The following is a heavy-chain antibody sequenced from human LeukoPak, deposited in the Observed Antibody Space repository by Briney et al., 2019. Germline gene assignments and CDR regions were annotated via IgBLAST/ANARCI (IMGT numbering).Heavy chain of an antibody. CDR3: ARDHVYGSENPYYYGMDV. Sequence: PSETLSLTCTVPGGTISNYYWSWIRQPAGEGLEWIGRISASGSTNYYPSLMSRVTMSVDTSKNQISLKLTSVTAADTAVDYCARDHVYGSENPYYYGMDVWGQGTTVSVSS. CDR2: ISASGST. D-gene: IGHD3-10*01. J-gene: IGHJ6*02. CDR1: GGTISNYY. V-gene: IGHV4-4*07.